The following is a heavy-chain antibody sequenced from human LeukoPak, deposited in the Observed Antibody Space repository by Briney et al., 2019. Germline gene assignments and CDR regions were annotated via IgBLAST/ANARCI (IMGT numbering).Heavy chain of an antibody. D-gene: IGHD3-10*01. CDR3: ARGLYYYGSGLGGGLNWFDP. V-gene: IGHV1-18*01. J-gene: IGHJ5*02. Sequence: ASVKVSCKASGYTFTSYGISWVRQAPGQGLEWMGWISACNGNTNYAQKLQGRVTMTTDTSTNTAYMALSSLRSVDTAVYYCARGLYYYGSGLGGGLNWFDPWGQGTLVTVSS. CDR1: GYTFTSYG. CDR2: ISACNGNT.